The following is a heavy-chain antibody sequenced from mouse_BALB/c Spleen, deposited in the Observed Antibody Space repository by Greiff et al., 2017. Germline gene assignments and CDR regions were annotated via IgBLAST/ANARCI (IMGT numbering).Heavy chain of an antibody. J-gene: IGHJ2*01. CDR3: ASRYYYGSSYPFDY. CDR2: ISYSGST. CDR1: GYSITSDYA. V-gene: IGHV3-2*02. D-gene: IGHD1-1*01. Sequence: EVQLQESGPGLVKPSQSLSLTCTVTGYSITSDYAWNWIRQFPGNKLEWMGYISYSGSTSYNPSLKSRISITRDTSKNQFFLQLNSVTTEDTATYYCASRYYYGSSYPFDYWGQGTTLTVSS.